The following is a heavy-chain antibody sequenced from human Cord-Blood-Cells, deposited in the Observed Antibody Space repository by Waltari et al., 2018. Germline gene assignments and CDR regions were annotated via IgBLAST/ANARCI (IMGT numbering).Heavy chain of an antibody. CDR2: MNANSGKP. V-gene: IGHV1-8*03. J-gene: IGHJ3*02. CDR3: ARNIVVVPAAIRGDAFDI. D-gene: IGHD2-2*02. CDR1: GYTFTSYD. Sequence: QVQLVQSGAEVKKPGASVKVSCKASGYTFTSYDINWVRQATGQGLEWMGWMNANSGKPGYAQKFQGRVTITRNTSISTDYMELSSLRSEDTAVYYCARNIVVVPAAIRGDAFDIWGQGTMVTVSS.